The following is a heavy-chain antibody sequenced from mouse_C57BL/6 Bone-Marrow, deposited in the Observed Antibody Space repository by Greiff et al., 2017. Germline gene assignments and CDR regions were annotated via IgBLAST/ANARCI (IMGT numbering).Heavy chain of an antibody. CDR2: ISNGGGST. CDR3: ARQRYYGSSNYAMDY. V-gene: IGHV5-12*01. Sequence: EVKLVESGGGLVQPGGSLKLSCAASGFTFSDYYMYWVRQTPEKRLEWVAYISNGGGSTYYPDTVKGRFTISRANAKNTLYLQMSRLKSEDTAMYYCARQRYYGSSNYAMDYWGQGTSVTVSS. D-gene: IGHD1-1*01. J-gene: IGHJ4*01. CDR1: GFTFSDYY.